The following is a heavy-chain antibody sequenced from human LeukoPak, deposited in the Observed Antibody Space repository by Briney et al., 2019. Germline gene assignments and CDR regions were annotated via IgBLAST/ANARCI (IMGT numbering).Heavy chain of an antibody. Sequence: SETLSLTCAVYGGSFSGYYWSWIRQPPGKGLEWIGEINHSGSTNCNPSLKSRVTISVDTSKNQFSLKPSSVTAADTAVYYCARVAGGYSGYDYPGGDYWGQGTLVTVSS. CDR3: ARVAGGYSGYDYPGGDY. CDR2: INHSGST. V-gene: IGHV4-34*01. D-gene: IGHD5-12*01. CDR1: GGSFSGYY. J-gene: IGHJ4*02.